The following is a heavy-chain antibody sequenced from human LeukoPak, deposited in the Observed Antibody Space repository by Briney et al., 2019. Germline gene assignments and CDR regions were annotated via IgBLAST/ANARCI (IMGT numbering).Heavy chain of an antibody. J-gene: IGHJ4*02. Sequence: SMKVSCKASGGTFSSYAISWVRQAPGQGLEWMGGIIPIFGTANYAQKFQGRVTITTDESTSTAYMELSSLRSEDTAVYYCASTRQGVVITYYFDYWGQGTLVTVSS. D-gene: IGHD3-22*01. CDR3: ASTRQGVVITYYFDY. CDR1: GGTFSSYA. V-gene: IGHV1-69*05. CDR2: IIPIFGTA.